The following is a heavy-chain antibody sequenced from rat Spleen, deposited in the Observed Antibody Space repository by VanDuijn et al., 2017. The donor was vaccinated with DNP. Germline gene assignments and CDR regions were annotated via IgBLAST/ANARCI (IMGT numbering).Heavy chain of an antibody. CDR2: ISYEGSST. J-gene: IGHJ2*01. Sequence: EVQLVESGGGLVQPGRSLKLSCAASGFTFSDNYMAWVRQAPNKGLEWFASISYEGSSTYYGDSVKGRFTISRDNAKSTLYLQMNSLRSEDTATYYCARQGGDYFDYWGQGVMVTVSS. CDR1: GFTFSDNY. CDR3: ARQGGDYFDY. V-gene: IGHV5-22*01.